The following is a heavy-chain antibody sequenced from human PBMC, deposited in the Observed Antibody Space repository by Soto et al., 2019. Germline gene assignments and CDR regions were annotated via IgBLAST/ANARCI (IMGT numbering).Heavy chain of an antibody. J-gene: IGHJ6*02. CDR3: TTNGDCNGGTCYSYPSYEVDV. D-gene: IGHD2-15*01. V-gene: IGHV3-23*01. CDR2: ISGSGGNT. Sequence: EVQLLESGGGLVQPGGSLRLSCAASGFTFTIYAMSWVRQAPGKGLEWVSGISGSGGNTYYADSVKGRFTISRDNSKNTLYVQMNSLRAEDTALYYCTTNGDCNGGTCYSYPSYEVDVWGQGTTVTVSS. CDR1: GFTFTIYA.